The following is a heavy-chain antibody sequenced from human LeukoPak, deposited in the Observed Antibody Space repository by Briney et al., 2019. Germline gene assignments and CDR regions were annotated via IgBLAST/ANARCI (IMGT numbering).Heavy chain of an antibody. Sequence: SETLSLTCTVSGGSISSYYWSWIRQPPGKGLEWIGYIYYSGSTNYNPSLKSRVTISVDTSKNQFSLKLSSVTAADTAVYCCARGEYSSSFRLGYWGQGTLVTVSS. CDR3: ARGEYSSSFRLGY. J-gene: IGHJ4*02. V-gene: IGHV4-59*08. CDR2: IYYSGST. CDR1: GGSISSYY. D-gene: IGHD6-6*01.